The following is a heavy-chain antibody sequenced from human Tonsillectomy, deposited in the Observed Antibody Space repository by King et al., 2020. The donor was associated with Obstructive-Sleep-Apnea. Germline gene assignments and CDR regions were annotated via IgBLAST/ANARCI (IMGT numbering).Heavy chain of an antibody. J-gene: IGHJ3*02. D-gene: IGHD3-3*01. CDR3: ARALSLVIIGPRGAFDI. V-gene: IGHV1-2*02. CDR1: GYTFTGYY. CDR2: INPNSGGT. Sequence: VQLVESGAEVKKPGASVKVSCKASGYTFTGYYMHWVRQAPGQGLEWMGWINPNSGGTNYAQKFQGRVTMTRDTSISTAYMELSRLRSDDTAVYYCARALSLVIIGPRGAFDIWGKGTMVTVSS.